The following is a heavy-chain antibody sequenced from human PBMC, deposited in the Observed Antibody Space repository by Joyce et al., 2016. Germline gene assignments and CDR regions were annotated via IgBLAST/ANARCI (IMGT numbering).Heavy chain of an antibody. J-gene: IGHJ4*02. CDR3: ARDLYPAYDGRGFYTPAPSDY. CDR2: LSTAGAYI. D-gene: IGHD3-22*01. CDR1: GFNLGTFS. Sequence: EVQLVEFGGGLVKRGGSLCLSCVASGFNLGTFSMTWVRQTHGQGLQLISSLSTAGAYIFYADSLEDRFAVSRDKAKNSLYLQMNRVTDEDTATYYCARDLYPAYDGRGFYTPAPSDYWGQGALVSVSS. V-gene: IGHV3-21*01.